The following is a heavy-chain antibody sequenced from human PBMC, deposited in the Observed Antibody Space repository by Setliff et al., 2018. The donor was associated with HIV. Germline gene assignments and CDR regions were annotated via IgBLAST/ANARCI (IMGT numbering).Heavy chain of an antibody. D-gene: IGHD3-10*01. V-gene: IGHV3-48*01. CDR1: GFTFSTYS. CDR2: ISHAGNSI. CDR3: ARLGGSGTYYTAKH. J-gene: IGHJ4*02. Sequence: PGGSLRLSCEASGFTFSTYSMNWVRQAPGKGLEWISFISHAGNSIAYADPVRGRFTISRDNTKNALNLQMNSLKGEDTAMYYCARLGGSGTYYTAKHWGQGTLVTSPQ.